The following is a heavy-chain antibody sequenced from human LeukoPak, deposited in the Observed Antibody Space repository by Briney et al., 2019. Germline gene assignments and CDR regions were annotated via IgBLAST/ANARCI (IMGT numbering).Heavy chain of an antibody. CDR1: GYSFTSYW. Sequence: GESLRISCKGSGYSFTSYWIGWVRQMPGKGLEWKGIIYPGDSDTRYSPSFQGQVTISADKSISTAYLRWSSLKASDTAMYYCARLVSYYMDVWGKGTTVTVSS. CDR3: ARLVSYYMDV. V-gene: IGHV5-51*01. J-gene: IGHJ6*03. CDR2: IYPGDSDT. D-gene: IGHD6-6*01.